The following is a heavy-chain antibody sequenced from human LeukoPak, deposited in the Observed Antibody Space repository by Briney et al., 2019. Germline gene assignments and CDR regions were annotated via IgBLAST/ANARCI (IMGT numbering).Heavy chain of an antibody. J-gene: IGHJ3*02. D-gene: IGHD3-3*01. Sequence: GECLKISCKGSGYSFTSYWIGWVRQMPGKGLEWMGIIYPGDSDTRYSPSFQGQVTISADKSISTAYLQWSSLKASDTAMYYCARRDYDFWSGYSFDIWGQGTMVTVSS. CDR2: IYPGDSDT. V-gene: IGHV5-51*01. CDR1: GYSFTSYW. CDR3: ARRDYDFWSGYSFDI.